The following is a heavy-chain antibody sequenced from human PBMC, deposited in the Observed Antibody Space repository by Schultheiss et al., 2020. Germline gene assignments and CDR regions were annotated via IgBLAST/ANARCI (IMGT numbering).Heavy chain of an antibody. J-gene: IGHJ6*02. Sequence: SETLSLTCTVSGGSISSGSYYWSWIRPPAGKGLEWIGRIYTSGSTNYNPSLKSRVTISVDTSKNQFSLKLSSVTAADTAVYYCARGGSSWYLYYYYGMDVWGQGTTVTVSS. V-gene: IGHV4-61*02. CDR1: GGSISSGSYY. D-gene: IGHD6-13*01. CDR2: IYTSGST. CDR3: ARGGSSWYLYYYYGMDV.